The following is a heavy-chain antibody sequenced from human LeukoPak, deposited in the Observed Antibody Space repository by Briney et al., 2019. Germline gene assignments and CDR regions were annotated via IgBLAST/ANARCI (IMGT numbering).Heavy chain of an antibody. CDR1: GGSISTYY. D-gene: IGHD3-10*01. Sequence: PSETLSLTCTVSGGSISTYYWTWIQQPPGKGLEWIGYVYHSGSTNYNPSLRSRVTISVDTSKNQFSLKLSSVTAADTAVYYCARDHRFGGLSFGFDFWGQGTLVTVSS. CDR3: ARDHRFGGLSFGFDF. J-gene: IGHJ4*02. V-gene: IGHV4-59*01. CDR2: VYHSGST.